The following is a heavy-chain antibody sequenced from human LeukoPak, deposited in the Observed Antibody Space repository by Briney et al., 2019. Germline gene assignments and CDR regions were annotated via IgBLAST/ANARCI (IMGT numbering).Heavy chain of an antibody. CDR2: ISYDGSNK. D-gene: IGHD2-2*02. J-gene: IGHJ4*02. Sequence: PGGSLRLSCAASGFTFSSYAIHWVRQAPGKGLEWVAVISYDGSNKYYADSVKGRFTISRDNSKNTLYLQMNSLRAEDTAVYYCARGGCSSTSCYMGFDYWGQGTLVTVSS. CDR3: ARGGCSSTSCYMGFDY. V-gene: IGHV3-30-3*01. CDR1: GFTFSSYA.